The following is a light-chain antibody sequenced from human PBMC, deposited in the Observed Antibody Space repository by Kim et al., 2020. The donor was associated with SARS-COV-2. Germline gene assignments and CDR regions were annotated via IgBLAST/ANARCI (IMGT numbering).Light chain of an antibody. Sequence: SPGERAPLSCRASQSVSLTYLAWYQQKPGQAPRLLIYGASSRATGIPDRFSGSGSGTDFTLTISRLEPEDFAVYYCQQYGSSPGYTFGQGTKLEI. J-gene: IGKJ2*01. CDR3: QQYGSSPGYT. V-gene: IGKV3-20*01. CDR2: GAS. CDR1: QSVSLTY.